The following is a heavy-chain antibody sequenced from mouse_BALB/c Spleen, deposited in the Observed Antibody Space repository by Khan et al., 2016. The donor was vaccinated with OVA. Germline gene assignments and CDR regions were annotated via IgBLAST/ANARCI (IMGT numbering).Heavy chain of an antibody. CDR3: SRAYFRYDATLLAS. CDR1: GYSITSGYY. D-gene: IGHD2-14*01. J-gene: IGHJ3*01. Sequence: EVQFQESGPGLVKPSQSLSLTCSVTGYSITSGYYWNWIRQFPGNKLEWMGYMNYDGGNTYNPSLRNRISITRDTSNNQFFLKLNSLTTEDTGTQYCSRAYFRYDATLLASGGQGTLFTVSA. CDR2: MNYDGGN. V-gene: IGHV3-6*02.